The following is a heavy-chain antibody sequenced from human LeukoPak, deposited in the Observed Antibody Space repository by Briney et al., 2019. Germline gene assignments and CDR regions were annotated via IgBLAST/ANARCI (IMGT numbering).Heavy chain of an antibody. V-gene: IGHV3-23*01. D-gene: IGHD2-21*02. CDR3: AKETAPKYCGGDCYSDSYYFDY. J-gene: IGHJ4*02. Sequence: PGGSLRLSCAASGFTFSSYAMSWVRQAPGKGLEWVSAISGSGGSTYYADSVKGRFTISRDNSKNTLYLQMNSLRAEDTAVYYCAKETAPKYCGGDCYSDSYYFDYWGQGTLVTVSS. CDR2: ISGSGGST. CDR1: GFTFSSYA.